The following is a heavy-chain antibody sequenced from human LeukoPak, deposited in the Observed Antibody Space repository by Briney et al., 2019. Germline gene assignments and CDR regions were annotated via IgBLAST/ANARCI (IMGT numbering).Heavy chain of an antibody. Sequence: SQTLSLTCTVSGGSISSGNYYWNWIRQPAGKGLEWIGRIYTSGSTKYNPSLRSRVTISLDTSKNQFSLEMDSVTAADTDMYYAARFSSSSGPEYWYFDLWGRGTLVTVSS. CDR2: IYTSGST. J-gene: IGHJ2*01. CDR1: GGSISSGNYY. CDR3: ARFSSSSGPEYWYFDL. V-gene: IGHV4-61*02. D-gene: IGHD6-6*01.